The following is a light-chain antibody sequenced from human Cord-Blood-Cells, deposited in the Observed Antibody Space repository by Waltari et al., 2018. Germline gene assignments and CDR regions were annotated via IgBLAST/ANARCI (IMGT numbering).Light chain of an antibody. Sequence: QSALTQPASVSGSPGQSITISCTGTSSDVGGYNYVSGYQQHPAKAPKLMIYEVSKRPAGVSTRFSGSKSGNTASLTISGLQAEDEADYYCSSYTSSSTYVFGTGTKVTVL. J-gene: IGLJ1*01. CDR3: SSYTSSSTYV. CDR2: EVS. CDR1: SSDVGGYNY. V-gene: IGLV2-14*01.